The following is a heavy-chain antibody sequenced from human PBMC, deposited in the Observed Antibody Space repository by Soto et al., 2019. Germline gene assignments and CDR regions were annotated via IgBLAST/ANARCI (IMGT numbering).Heavy chain of an antibody. J-gene: IGHJ6*02. CDR3: ARDLIRSVVVTALYYYYGMDV. D-gene: IGHD2-21*02. Sequence: QVQLVQSGAEVKKPGASVKVSCKASGYTFTSYAMHWVRQAPGQRLEWMGWINAGNGNTKYSQKFQGRVTITRDTSASTAYMELSSLRSEDTAVYYCARDLIRSVVVTALYYYYGMDVWGQGTTVTVSS. CDR2: INAGNGNT. V-gene: IGHV1-3*01. CDR1: GYTFTSYA.